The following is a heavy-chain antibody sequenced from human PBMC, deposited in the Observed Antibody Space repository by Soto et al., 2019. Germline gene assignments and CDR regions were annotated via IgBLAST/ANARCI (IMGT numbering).Heavy chain of an antibody. CDR2: IYYSGST. V-gene: IGHV4-59*01. D-gene: IGHD6-13*01. CDR3: ARGAGTFDY. J-gene: IGHJ4*02. Sequence: PSETLSLTCTVSGESMSSYYWSWIRQPPGKGLEWIGYIYYSGSTNYNPSLKSRVTISVDTSKNQFSLKLSSVTAADTAVYYCARGAGTFDYWGQGTLVTVSS. CDR1: GESMSSYY.